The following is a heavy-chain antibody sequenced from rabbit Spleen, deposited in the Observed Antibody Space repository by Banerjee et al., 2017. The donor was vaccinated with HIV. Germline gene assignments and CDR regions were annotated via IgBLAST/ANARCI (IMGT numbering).Heavy chain of an antibody. CDR3: ARGSATMTMVITGFYFNL. V-gene: IGHV1S47*01. J-gene: IGHJ4*01. CDR1: GFDFSSNT. Sequence: QEQLVESGGGLVQPEGSLTLTCKASGFDFSSNTMCWVRQAPGKRPEWIACIYNGDGSAWYASWVSGRFTISKTSSTTVTLQMTSLTVADTATYFCARGSATMTMVITGFYFNLWGQGTLVTVS. CDR2: IYNGDGSA. D-gene: IGHD2-1*01.